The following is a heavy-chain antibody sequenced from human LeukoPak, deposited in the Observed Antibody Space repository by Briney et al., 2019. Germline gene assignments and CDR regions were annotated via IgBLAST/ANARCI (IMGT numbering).Heavy chain of an antibody. D-gene: IGHD3-10*01. CDR2: IYYSGST. Sequence: PSETLSLTCTVSGGSISSGDYYWRWIRQPPGKGLEWIGYIYYSGSTYYNPSLKSRVTISVDTSKNQFSLKLSSVTAADTAVYYCARDLRRGVVDYWGQGTLVTVSS. CDR3: ARDLRRGVVDY. J-gene: IGHJ4*02. V-gene: IGHV4-30-4*01. CDR1: GGSISSGDYY.